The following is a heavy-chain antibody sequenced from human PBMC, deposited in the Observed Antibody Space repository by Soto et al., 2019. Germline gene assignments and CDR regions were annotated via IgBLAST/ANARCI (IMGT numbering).Heavy chain of an antibody. CDR1: GFTFSAYG. J-gene: IGHJ4*02. D-gene: IGHD3-22*01. V-gene: IGHV3-64D*06. CDR3: VKGPALYDSSSFDS. Sequence: EVQLVESGGGLVQPGGSLRLSCSASGFTFSAYGMHWVRQAPVKGLEYVSGISDNGGSTYYADSVKGRVTIARDKSNHPLFLQMSSLRTVDTAVYYCVKGPALYDSSSFDSWGQGTLVTVSS. CDR2: ISDNGGST.